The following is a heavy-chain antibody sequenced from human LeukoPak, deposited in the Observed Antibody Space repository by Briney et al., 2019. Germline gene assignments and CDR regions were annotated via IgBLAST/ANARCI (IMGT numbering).Heavy chain of an antibody. Sequence: PSETLSLTCTVSGGSISSSSYYWGWIRQPPGKGLEWIGSIYYSGSTYYNPSLKSRVTISVDKSKNQFSLKVSSVTAADTAVYYCARGGDNGDENWFDPWGQGTLVTVSS. CDR1: GGSISSSSYY. D-gene: IGHD3-16*01. V-gene: IGHV4-39*07. J-gene: IGHJ5*02. CDR3: ARGGDNGDENWFDP. CDR2: IYYSGST.